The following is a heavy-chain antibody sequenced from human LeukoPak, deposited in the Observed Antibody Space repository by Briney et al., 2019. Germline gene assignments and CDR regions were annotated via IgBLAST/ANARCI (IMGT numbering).Heavy chain of an antibody. V-gene: IGHV3-53*04. CDR1: GFTSSSYT. D-gene: IGHD6-13*01. J-gene: IGHJ5*02. Sequence: PGGSLRLSCAASGFTSSSYTMNWVRQAPGKGLEWVSVIYSGGSTYYADSVKGRFTISRHNSKNTLYLQMNSLRAEDTAVYYCARDVSSSWDGNWFDPWGQGTLVTVSS. CDR3: ARDVSSSWDGNWFDP. CDR2: IYSGGST.